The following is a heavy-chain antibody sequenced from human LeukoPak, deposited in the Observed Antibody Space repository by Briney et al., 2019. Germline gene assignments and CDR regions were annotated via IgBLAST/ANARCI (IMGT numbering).Heavy chain of an antibody. J-gene: IGHJ4*02. CDR1: GGSISSYY. V-gene: IGHV4-59*01. CDR2: IYYSGST. Sequence: SGTLSLTCTVSGGSISSYYWSWIRQPPGKELEWIGYIYYSGSTIYNPSLKSRVTISVDTSKNQFSLNLSSVTAADTAVYYCARYGDYVFDYWGQGILVTVSS. D-gene: IGHD4-17*01. CDR3: ARYGDYVFDY.